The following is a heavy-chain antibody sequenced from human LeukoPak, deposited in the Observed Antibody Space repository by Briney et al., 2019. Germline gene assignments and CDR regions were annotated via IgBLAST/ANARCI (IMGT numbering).Heavy chain of an antibody. J-gene: IGHJ4*02. CDR2: VHLSGAS. CDR3: TRESGAFSPFGF. Sequence: SETLFLNCAVSGGSILTTNWWRWVRQPPVKGLEWIGEVHLSGASNYNPSLKSRVNMSIDKSKNQLSLELTSVTAADTAIYYCTRESGAFSPFGFWGQGTLVTVSS. V-gene: IGHV4-4*02. D-gene: IGHD1-26*01. CDR1: GGSILTTNW.